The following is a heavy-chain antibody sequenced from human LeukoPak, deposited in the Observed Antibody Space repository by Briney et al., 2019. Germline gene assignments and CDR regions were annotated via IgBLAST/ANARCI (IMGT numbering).Heavy chain of an antibody. D-gene: IGHD3-16*01. CDR2: RIPIFGTA. V-gene: IGHV1-69*06. CDR3: ASDNDSRDPPHFDY. J-gene: IGHJ4*02. Sequence: AVKVSCKASGGTFSSYASSWVRHAPGQGLEAMVGRIPIFGTANYAQKFRGRVTITADKSTRTAYMELSSLRSEDTAVYYCASDNDSRDPPHFDYWGQGTLVTVSS. CDR1: GGTFSSYA.